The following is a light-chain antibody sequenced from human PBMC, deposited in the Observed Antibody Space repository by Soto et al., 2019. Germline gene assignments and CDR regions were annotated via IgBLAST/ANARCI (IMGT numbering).Light chain of an antibody. J-gene: IGKJ1*01. CDR3: QQYNSYPWT. CDR1: QSISGW. V-gene: IGKV1-5*01. Sequence: DIQMTQSPSTLSASVGDRVTITCRASQSISGWLAWYQQKPGKAPKLLIYDASSLESGVPSGFSGSGSGTEFTLTISGLQPDGFATYYCQQYNSYPWTFGQGTKVDIK. CDR2: DAS.